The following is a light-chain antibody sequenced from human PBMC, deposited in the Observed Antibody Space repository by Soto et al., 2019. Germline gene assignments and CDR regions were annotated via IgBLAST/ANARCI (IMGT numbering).Light chain of an antibody. V-gene: IGLV2-14*01. CDR3: SSFTSSITYV. J-gene: IGLJ1*01. Sequence: QSALTQPASVSGSPGQSITISCTGTSSDVVGYNSVSWYRQDPGKAPKLMIYDVTNRPSGVSNRFSGSKSGNTASLTISGLQAEDEADYYCSSFTSSITYVFGTGTKVTVL. CDR1: SSDVVGYNS. CDR2: DVT.